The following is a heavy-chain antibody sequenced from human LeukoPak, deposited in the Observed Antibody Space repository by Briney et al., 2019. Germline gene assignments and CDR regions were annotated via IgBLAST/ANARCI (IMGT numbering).Heavy chain of an antibody. D-gene: IGHD1-26*01. V-gene: IGHV4-30-2*01. J-gene: IGHJ5*01. CDR3: ARELPGSVGAIDS. CDR1: GGSISSGGYS. CDR2: IYHSGGT. Sequence: PSETLSLTCAVSGGSISSGGYSWSWIRQPPGKGLEWIGYIYHSGGTYYSPSLKSRVTISVDRSKNQFSLKLTSVTAADTAVYYCARELPGSVGAIDSWGQGTLVTVSS.